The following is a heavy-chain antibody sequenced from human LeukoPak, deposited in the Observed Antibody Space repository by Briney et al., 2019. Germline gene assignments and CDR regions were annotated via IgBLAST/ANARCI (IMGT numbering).Heavy chain of an antibody. D-gene: IGHD1-26*01. CDR2: ISNGGGRT. Sequence: GGSLRLSCEASGFIFSTCMNWVRQAPGKGLEWVAGISNGGGRTDSADSVKGRFTISRDNSKDTLYLQMNSLRVEDTAVYYCARERMGAFDSWGQGTLVTVSS. CDR1: GFIFSTC. V-gene: IGHV3-23*01. J-gene: IGHJ4*02. CDR3: ARERMGAFDS.